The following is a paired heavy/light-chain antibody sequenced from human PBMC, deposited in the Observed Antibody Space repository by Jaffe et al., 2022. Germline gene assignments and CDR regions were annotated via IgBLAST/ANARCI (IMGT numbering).Light chain of an antibody. Sequence: SYELTQPPSVSVSPGQTARITCSGDALPKQYAYWYQQKPGQAPVLVIYKDSERPSGIPERFSGSSSGTTVTLTISGVQAEDEADYYCQSADSSGTYLWWVFGGGTKLTVL. V-gene: IGLV3-25*03. CDR2: KDS. CDR3: QSADSSGTYLWWV. CDR1: ALPKQY. J-gene: IGLJ3*02.
Heavy chain of an antibody. CDR3: ARSSKDDYFDY. CDR1: GYTFTSYY. V-gene: IGHV1-46*03. J-gene: IGHJ4*02. Sequence: QVQLVQSGAEVKKPGASVKVSCKASGYTFTSYYMHWVRQAPGQGLEWMGIINPSGGSTSYAQKFQGRVTMTRDTSTSTVYMELSSLRSEDTAVYYCARSSKDDYFDYWGQGTLVTVSS. CDR2: INPSGGST. D-gene: IGHD2-15*01.